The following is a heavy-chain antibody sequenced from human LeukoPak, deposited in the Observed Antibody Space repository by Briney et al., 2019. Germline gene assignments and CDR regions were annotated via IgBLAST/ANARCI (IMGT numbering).Heavy chain of an antibody. CDR1: GGTFSSYA. J-gene: IGHJ3*02. Sequence: SVKVSCKASGGTFSSYAISWVRQAPGQGLEWMGRIIPILGIANYPQKFQGRVTITADKSTSTAYMELSSLRAEDTAVYYCARGGLLYSSSHDAFDIWGQGTMVTVSS. D-gene: IGHD6-6*01. V-gene: IGHV1-69*04. CDR2: IIPILGIA. CDR3: ARGGLLYSSSHDAFDI.